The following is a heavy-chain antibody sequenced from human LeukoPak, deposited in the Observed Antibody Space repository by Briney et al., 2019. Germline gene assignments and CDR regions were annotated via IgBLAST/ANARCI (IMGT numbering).Heavy chain of an antibody. D-gene: IGHD5-18*01. J-gene: IGHJ4*02. Sequence: GGSLRLSCAASGFTFSSYWMSWVRQAPGKGLEWVSYISSSGSTIYYADSVKGRFTISRDNAKNSLYLQMNSLRAEDTAVYYCASFVQLWLLWGQGTLVTVSS. CDR1: GFTFSSYW. CDR3: ASFVQLWLL. V-gene: IGHV3-48*04. CDR2: ISSSGSTI.